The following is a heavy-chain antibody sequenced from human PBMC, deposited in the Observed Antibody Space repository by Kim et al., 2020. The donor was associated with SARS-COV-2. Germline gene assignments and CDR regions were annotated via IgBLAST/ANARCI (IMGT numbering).Heavy chain of an antibody. D-gene: IGHD3-16*01. CDR2: INHSGST. CDR3: ATTLGGGGY. J-gene: IGHJ4*02. Sequence: SETLSLTCAVYGGSFSGYYWSWIRQPPGKGLEWIGEINHSGSTNYNPSLKSRVTMSVDTSKNQFSLKLSSVTAADTAVYYCATTLGGGGYWGQGTLVTVS. V-gene: IGHV4-34*01. CDR1: GGSFSGYY.